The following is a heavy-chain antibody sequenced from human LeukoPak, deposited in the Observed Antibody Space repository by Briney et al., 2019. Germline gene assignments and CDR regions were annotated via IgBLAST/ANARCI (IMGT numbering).Heavy chain of an antibody. CDR3: ATGSGT. CDR2: IGGSGSST. V-gene: IGHV3-23*01. J-gene: IGHJ5*02. CDR1: GFTFSNYF. Sequence: GESLRLSCAASGFTFSNYFMTWIRQAPGRGLEWVSAIGGSGSSTYYTDSVKGRFTISRDNSKNTLYLQMNSLRAEDTAVYYCATGSGTWGQGTRVTVSS.